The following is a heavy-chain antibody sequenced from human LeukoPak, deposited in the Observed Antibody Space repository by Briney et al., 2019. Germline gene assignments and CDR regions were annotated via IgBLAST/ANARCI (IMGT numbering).Heavy chain of an antibody. CDR3: AKDYYDSSGYPDC. CDR2: ISGSGGST. J-gene: IGHJ4*02. D-gene: IGHD3-22*01. V-gene: IGHV3-23*01. CDR1: GFTFSSYG. Sequence: GGTLRLSCAASGFTFSSYGMSWVRQAPGKGLEWVSAISGSGGSTYYADSVKGRFTISRDNSINTLYLQMNSLRAEDTAVYYCAKDYYDSSGYPDCWGQGTLVTVPS.